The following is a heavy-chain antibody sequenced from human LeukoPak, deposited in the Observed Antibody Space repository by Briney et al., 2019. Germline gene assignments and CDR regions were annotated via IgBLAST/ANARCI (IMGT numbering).Heavy chain of an antibody. CDR1: GYSFTSYW. V-gene: IGHV5-51*01. CDR2: IYPGDSDT. Sequence: GESLQISCQGSGYSFTSYWIPWVRQLPGKGLAWMGIIYPGDSDTRYSPSFQGQVTISADKSISTAYLQWSSLKASDTAMYYCARYSDNRYWFDPWGQGTLVTVSS. J-gene: IGHJ5*02. CDR3: ARYSDNRYWFDP. D-gene: IGHD4-17*01.